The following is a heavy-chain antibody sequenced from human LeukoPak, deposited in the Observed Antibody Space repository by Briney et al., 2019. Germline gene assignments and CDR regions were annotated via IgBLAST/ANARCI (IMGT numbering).Heavy chain of an antibody. CDR3: ARDRGYSGYGGLDY. Sequence: GASVKVSCKASGGTFSSYAISWVRQAPGQGLEWMGGIIPIFGTANYAQKFQGRVTITADESTSTAYMELRSLRSDDTAVYYCARDRGYSGYGGLDYWGQGTLVTVSS. V-gene: IGHV1-69*13. J-gene: IGHJ4*02. CDR2: IIPIFGTA. CDR1: GGTFSSYA. D-gene: IGHD5-12*01.